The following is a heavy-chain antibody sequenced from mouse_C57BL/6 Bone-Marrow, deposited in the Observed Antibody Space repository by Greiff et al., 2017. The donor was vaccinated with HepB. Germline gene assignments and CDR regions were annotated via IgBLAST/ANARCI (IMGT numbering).Heavy chain of an antibody. CDR3: ARKGVMGNYWYFDV. Sequence: VQLQQSGAELARPGASVKLSCKASGYTFTSYGISWVKQRTGQGLEWIGEIYPRSGNTYYNEKFKGKATLTADKSSSTAYMELRSLTSEDSAVYFCARKGVMGNYWYFDVWGTGTTVTVSS. CDR1: GYTFTSYG. J-gene: IGHJ1*03. V-gene: IGHV1-81*01. D-gene: IGHD1-1*02. CDR2: IYPRSGNT.